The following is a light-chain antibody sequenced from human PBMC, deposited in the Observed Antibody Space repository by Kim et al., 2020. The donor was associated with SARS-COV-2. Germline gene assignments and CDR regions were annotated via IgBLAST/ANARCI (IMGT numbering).Light chain of an antibody. CDR1: QAINNW. V-gene: IGKV1-5*03. CDR2: KAS. Sequence: ASVGDRVTITCRASQAINNWLAWYQQKPGKAPKLLIYKASRLQSGVPSRFSGSGSGAEFTLTISTLQPDDFATYYCHQHNTYPWTFGQGTKVDIK. J-gene: IGKJ1*01. CDR3: HQHNTYPWT.